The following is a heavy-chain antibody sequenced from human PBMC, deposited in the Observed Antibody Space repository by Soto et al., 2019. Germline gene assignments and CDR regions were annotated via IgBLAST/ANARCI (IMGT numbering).Heavy chain of an antibody. J-gene: IGHJ6*02. CDR3: ARNNLYGLDL. V-gene: IGHV1-18*01. CDR2: IGAYTGNT. CDR1: GYTFNSYD. D-gene: IGHD1-20*01. Sequence: GASVKVSCKVSGYTFNSYDFTWVRQAPGQGLEWMGWIGAYTGNTQYAEKLKGRLSLTIDASTSTAYMELRSLTSDDTAMYYCARNNLYGLDLWG.